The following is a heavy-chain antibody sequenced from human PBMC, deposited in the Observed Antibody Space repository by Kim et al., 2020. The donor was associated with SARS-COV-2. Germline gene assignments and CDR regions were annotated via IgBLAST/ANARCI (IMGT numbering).Heavy chain of an antibody. CDR3: ARGWYSSSWYRGAVAGYYFDY. J-gene: IGHJ4*02. D-gene: IGHD6-13*01. CDR1: GGSISSYY. Sequence: SETLSLTCTVSGGSISSYYWSWIRQPPGKGLEWIGYIYYSGSTNYNPSLKSRVTISVDTSKNQFSLKLSSVTAADTAVYYCARGWYSSSWYRGAVAGYYFDYWGQGTLVTVSS. V-gene: IGHV4-59*01. CDR2: IYYSGST.